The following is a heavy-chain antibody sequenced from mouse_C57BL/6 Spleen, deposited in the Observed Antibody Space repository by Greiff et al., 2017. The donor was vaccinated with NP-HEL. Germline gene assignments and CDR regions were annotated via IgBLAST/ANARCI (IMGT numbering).Heavy chain of an antibody. CDR2: INPYNGDT. J-gene: IGHJ4*01. CDR1: GYSFTGYF. Sequence: EVQLQQSGPELVKPGDSVKISCKASGYSFTGYFMNWVMQSHGKSLEWIGRINPYNGDTFYNQKFKGKATLTVDKSSSTAHMELRSLTSEDSAVYYCARLITTVVANAMDYWGQGTSVTVSS. CDR3: ARLITTVVANAMDY. V-gene: IGHV1-20*01. D-gene: IGHD1-1*01.